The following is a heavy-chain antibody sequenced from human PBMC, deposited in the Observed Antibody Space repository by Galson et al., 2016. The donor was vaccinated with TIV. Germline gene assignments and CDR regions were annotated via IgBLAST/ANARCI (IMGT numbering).Heavy chain of an antibody. Sequence: SVKVSCKASGGTFSSYAISWVRQAPGQGLEWMGGIIPIFGMTNYAQKFQGRVTITADESMSTIYMELSNLRSADTAEYFCAVALDTSTNTAYFYYYGLDVTGQGTTVTVSS. J-gene: IGHJ6*02. CDR2: IIPIFGMT. CDR3: AVALDTSTNTAYFYYYGLDV. D-gene: IGHD3-3*02. CDR1: GGTFSSYA. V-gene: IGHV1-69*13.